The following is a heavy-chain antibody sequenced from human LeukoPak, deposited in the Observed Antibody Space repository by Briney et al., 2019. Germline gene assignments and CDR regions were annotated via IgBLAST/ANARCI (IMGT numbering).Heavy chain of an antibody. D-gene: IGHD5-12*01. V-gene: IGHV1-18*01. Sequence: ASVKVSCKASGYTFTKYDIHWVRQAPGQGLEWMGWISPYIGNTNYSQKLQGRVTMTTDTSTSTAYLELRSLRSDDTAVYYCARGGGIVATITYYYYYMDVWGKGTTVTVS. CDR3: ARGGGIVATITYYYYYMDV. J-gene: IGHJ6*03. CDR2: ISPYIGNT. CDR1: GYTFTKYD.